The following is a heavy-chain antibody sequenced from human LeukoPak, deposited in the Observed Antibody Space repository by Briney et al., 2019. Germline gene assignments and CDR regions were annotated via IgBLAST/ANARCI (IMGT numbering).Heavy chain of an antibody. Sequence: SETLSLTCAVYGGSFSGYYWSWIRQPPGKGLEWIGEINHSGSTSYNPSLKSRVTISVDTSKNQFSLKLSSVTAADTAVYYCARGGSGWYYYYYYYGMDVWGQGTTVTVSS. CDR1: GGSFSGYY. V-gene: IGHV4-34*01. D-gene: IGHD6-19*01. CDR2: INHSGST. J-gene: IGHJ6*02. CDR3: ARGGSGWYYYYYYYGMDV.